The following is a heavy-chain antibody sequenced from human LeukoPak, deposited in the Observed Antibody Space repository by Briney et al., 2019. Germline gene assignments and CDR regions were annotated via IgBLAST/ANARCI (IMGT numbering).Heavy chain of an antibody. CDR2: ISSNGGSI. D-gene: IGHD6-25*01. CDR1: GFTFSSYA. Sequence: GGSLRLSCAASGFTFSSYAMHWVRQAPGKGLEYVSGISSNGGSIYYADSVKGRFTISRDNSKNTLSLQMNNLRDEDTAVYYCAKDLSPAAAWGQGTLVTVSS. CDR3: AKDLSPAAA. V-gene: IGHV3-64*04. J-gene: IGHJ5*02.